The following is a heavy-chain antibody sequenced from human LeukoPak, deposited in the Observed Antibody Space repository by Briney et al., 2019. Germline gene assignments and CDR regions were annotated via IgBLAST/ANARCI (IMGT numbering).Heavy chain of an antibody. Sequence: PGGSLRLSCAASGFTFSSYSMNWVRQAPGKGLEWVSSISSSSSYIYYADLVKGRFTISRDNAKNSLYLQMNSLRAEGTDVYYCGRVISDLRSSWYGSRTLNYYYMDVWGKGTTVTVSS. CDR2: ISSSSSYI. CDR1: GFTFSSYS. D-gene: IGHD6-13*01. V-gene: IGHV3-21*01. CDR3: GRVISDLRSSWYGSRTLNYYYMDV. J-gene: IGHJ6*03.